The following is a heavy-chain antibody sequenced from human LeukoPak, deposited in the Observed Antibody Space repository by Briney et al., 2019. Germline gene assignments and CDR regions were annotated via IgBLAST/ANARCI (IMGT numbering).Heavy chain of an antibody. CDR2: IYYGGST. CDR1: GYSISALAN. Sequence: SETLSLTCAVSGYSISALANWGWIRQSPGKGLEWIGSIYYGGSTYYNPSLKSRVTISLDTSKNQFSLNLTSVTAADTAVYYCAREKALIDHYDFSGYDWEYWGPGSLVIVSS. CDR3: AREKALIDHYDFSGYDWEY. V-gene: IGHV4-38-2*02. J-gene: IGHJ4*02. D-gene: IGHD3-22*01.